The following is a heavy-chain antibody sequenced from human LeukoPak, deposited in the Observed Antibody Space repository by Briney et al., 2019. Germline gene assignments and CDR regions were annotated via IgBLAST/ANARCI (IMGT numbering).Heavy chain of an antibody. CDR3: VRHRSGTCYSAWDY. J-gene: IGHJ4*02. CDR2: ISYSGAT. V-gene: IGHV4-39*01. CDR1: GGSINTNTYY. D-gene: IGHD2-15*01. Sequence: SETLSLTCTVSGGSINTNTYYWGWIRQPPGKGPQWIATISYSGATCYNPSLKSRVTVSVDTSKNQFSLKLTSVTAADTALYYCVRHRSGTCYSAWDYWGQGTLATVSS.